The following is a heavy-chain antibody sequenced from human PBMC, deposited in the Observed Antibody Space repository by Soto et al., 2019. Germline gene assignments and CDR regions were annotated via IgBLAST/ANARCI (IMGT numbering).Heavy chain of an antibody. CDR3: TTRMTAHFDY. D-gene: IGHD2-21*02. CDR1: GVTFSHYT. V-gene: IGHV3-23*01. CDR2: ISDRPTGHT. Sequence: GSLRLSYVASGVTFSHYTLNWVRRAPGKGLEWVSTISDRPTGHTHYAESVRGRFTISRDDSRDTVFLQMDSLRAEDTAVYYCTTRMTAHFDYWGQGVLVTVSS. J-gene: IGHJ4*02.